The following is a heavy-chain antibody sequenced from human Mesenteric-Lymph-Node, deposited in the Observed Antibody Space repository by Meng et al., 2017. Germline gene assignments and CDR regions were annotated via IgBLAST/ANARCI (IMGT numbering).Heavy chain of an antibody. V-gene: IGHV4-59*01. CDR3: AREPGAFDI. J-gene: IGHJ3*02. Sequence: SETLSLTCTVSGGSISGYYWSWIRQPPGKGLEWIGYIYSSGSTNYNPSLKSRVTISVDTSKNQFSLKLSSVTAADTAVYYCAREPGAFDIWGQGTMVTVSS. CDR2: IYSSGST. CDR1: GGSISGYY.